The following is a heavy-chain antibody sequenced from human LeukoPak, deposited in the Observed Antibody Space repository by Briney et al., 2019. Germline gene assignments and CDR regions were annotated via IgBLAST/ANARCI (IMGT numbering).Heavy chain of an antibody. CDR1: GFTFSSYS. J-gene: IGHJ4*02. Sequence: GGSLRLSCAASGFTFSSYSMNWVRQAPGKGLEWVSSISSSSSFLYYAGSVKGRFTISRDNAKNSLYLQVNSLRAEDAAVCYCARGGYSYVYGYFDYWGQGTLVTVSS. CDR2: ISSSSSFL. CDR3: ARGGYSYVYGYFDY. V-gene: IGHV3-21*06. D-gene: IGHD5-18*01.